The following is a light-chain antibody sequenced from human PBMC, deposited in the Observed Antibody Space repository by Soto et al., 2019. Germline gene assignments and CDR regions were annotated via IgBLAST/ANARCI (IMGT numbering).Light chain of an antibody. J-gene: IGKJ4*01. CDR3: QQYNNWPPLT. V-gene: IGKV3-15*01. CDR1: QSVTGN. Sequence: EIVMTQSPATLSVSTGERATLSCRSSQSVTGNLAWYQQKPGQAPRLLIYGASTRATGIPARFSGSGSGTEFTLTISSLQSVDFAVYYCQQYNNWPPLTFGGGTKVEIK. CDR2: GAS.